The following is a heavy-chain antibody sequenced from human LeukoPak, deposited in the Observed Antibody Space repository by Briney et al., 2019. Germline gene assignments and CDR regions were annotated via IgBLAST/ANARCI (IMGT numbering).Heavy chain of an antibody. Sequence: SETLSLTCAVYGGSFSGYYWSWIRQPPGKGLEWIGEINHSGSTNYNPSLKSRVTISVDTSKNQFSLKLSSVTAADTAVYYCGRDGVGWELQNNRFDPWGQGTLVTVSS. D-gene: IGHD1-26*01. V-gene: IGHV4-34*01. CDR2: INHSGST. CDR1: GGSFSGYY. J-gene: IGHJ5*02. CDR3: GRDGVGWELQNNRFDP.